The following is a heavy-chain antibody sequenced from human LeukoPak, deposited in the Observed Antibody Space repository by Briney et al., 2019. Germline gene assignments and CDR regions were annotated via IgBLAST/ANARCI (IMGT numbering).Heavy chain of an antibody. V-gene: IGHV3-48*04. Sequence: GGSLRLSCAASGFSFSSYIMNWVRQAPGKGLEWVSHISSSSSTIYYADSVKGRFTISRDNAKNSLYLQMNSLRAEDTAVYYCAKGYIIAGRQWYLDLWGRGTLVGVSS. J-gene: IGHJ2*01. CDR1: GFSFSSYI. CDR3: AKGYIIAGRQWYLDL. D-gene: IGHD6-13*01. CDR2: ISSSSSTI.